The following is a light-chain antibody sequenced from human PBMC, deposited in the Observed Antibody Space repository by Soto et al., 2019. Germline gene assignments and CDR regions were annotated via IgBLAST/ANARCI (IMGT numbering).Light chain of an antibody. CDR3: QQYNSYSWT. CDR2: DAS. CDR1: QSISSW. Sequence: DIHMTQSPSTLSASVGDRVTITCRASQSISSWLAWYQQKPGKAPKLLIYDASSLESGAPSRFSGSGSGTEFTLTISSLQPDDFATYYCQQYNSYSWTFGQGTRWIS. J-gene: IGKJ1*01. V-gene: IGKV1-5*01.